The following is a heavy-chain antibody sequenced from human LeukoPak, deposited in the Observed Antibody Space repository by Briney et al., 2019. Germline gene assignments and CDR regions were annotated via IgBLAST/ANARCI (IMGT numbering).Heavy chain of an antibody. V-gene: IGHV3-49*04. CDR1: GVTFGDYA. J-gene: IGHJ4*02. Sequence: GGSLRLSCAASGVTFGDYAVSWVRQAPGKGQEWIGFIRSKAYGGTTQYAASVKGRFTLSRDDSKSITYLQMNSLKTEDTAVYYCTRDHPYYYDNSGYPLDYWGQGTLVTVSS. CDR3: TRDHPYYYDNSGYPLDY. CDR2: IRSKAYGGTT. D-gene: IGHD3-22*01.